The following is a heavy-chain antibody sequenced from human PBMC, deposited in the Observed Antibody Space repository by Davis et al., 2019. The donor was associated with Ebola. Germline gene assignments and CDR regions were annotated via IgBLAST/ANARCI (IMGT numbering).Heavy chain of an antibody. V-gene: IGHV4-4*02. CDR1: GGSISSSNW. J-gene: IGHJ4*02. CDR2: IYHSGST. CDR3: ARPWYSSSWGVGDY. Sequence: MPSETLSLTCAVPGGSISSSNWWSWVRQPPGKGLEWIGEIYHSGSTNYNPSLKSRVTISVDKSKNQFSLKLSSVTAADTAVYYCARPWYSSSWGVGDYWGQGTLVTVSS. D-gene: IGHD6-13*01.